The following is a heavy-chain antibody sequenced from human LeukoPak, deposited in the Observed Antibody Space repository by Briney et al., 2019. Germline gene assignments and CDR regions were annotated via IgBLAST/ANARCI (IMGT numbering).Heavy chain of an antibody. CDR3: AKTLDDILTGYYYYFDY. CDR2: ITGSGGRT. J-gene: IGHJ4*02. V-gene: IGHV3-23*01. CDR1: GFTFSTYG. Sequence: GGTLRLSCEVSGFTFSTYGMSWVRQAPGKGLEWVSAITGSGGRTYYADSVKGRFTISRDNSKNTLYLQMNSLRAEDTAVYYCAKTLDDILTGYYYYFDYWAREPWSPSPQ. D-gene: IGHD3-9*01.